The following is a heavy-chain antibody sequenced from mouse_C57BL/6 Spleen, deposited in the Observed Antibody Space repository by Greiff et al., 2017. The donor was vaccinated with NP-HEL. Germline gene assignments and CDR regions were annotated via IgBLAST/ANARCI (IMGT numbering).Heavy chain of an antibody. J-gene: IGHJ4*01. CDR2: IDPEDGDT. CDR1: GFNIKDYY. CDR3: TTFPYGTSYAMDY. V-gene: IGHV14-1*01. D-gene: IGHD2-1*01. Sequence: VQLKQSGAELVRPGASVKLSCTASGFNIKDYYMHWVKQRPEQGLEWIGRIDPEDGDTEYAPKFQGKATMTADTSSNTAYLQLSSLTSEDTAVYYCTTFPYGTSYAMDYWGQGTSVTVSS.